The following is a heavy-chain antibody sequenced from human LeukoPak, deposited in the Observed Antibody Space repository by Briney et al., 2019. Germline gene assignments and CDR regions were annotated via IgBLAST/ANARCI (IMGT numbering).Heavy chain of an antibody. CDR3: ARHHAPTAVAGYPF. CDR2: ISYTGTYI. J-gene: IGHJ4*02. V-gene: IGHV3-21*01. CDR1: AFSLSAYN. D-gene: IGHD6-19*01. Sequence: GGSLRLSCAASAFSLSAYNMNWVRQAPGKGLEWVSSISYTGTYIYYADSVKGRFTISRDNAQNALYLQMNSLRAEDTAVYYCARHHAPTAVAGYPFWGQGTLVTVSS.